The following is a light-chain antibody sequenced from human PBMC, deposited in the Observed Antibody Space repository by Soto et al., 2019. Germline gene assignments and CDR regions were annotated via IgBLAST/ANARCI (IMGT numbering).Light chain of an antibody. V-gene: IGKV1-12*01. J-gene: IGKJ5*01. CDR2: AAS. CDR1: QNIHNW. CDR3: EQVNSFPIT. Sequence: DIQLTQSPSSVSASVGDRVTITCRASQNIHNWLAWFQQKPGKAPKLLVYAASNLENGVPSRFSGSRSGTEYTRTISSLQPEDFATYYCEQVNSFPITYGQGTRLEIK.